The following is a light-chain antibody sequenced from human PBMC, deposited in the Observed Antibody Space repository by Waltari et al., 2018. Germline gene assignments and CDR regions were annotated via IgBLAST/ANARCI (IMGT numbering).Light chain of an antibody. V-gene: IGKV3-11*01. CDR3: QQCITWPPIT. J-gene: IGKJ5*01. Sequence: EVVLTQSQATLSLSPGERATLSCSASQSVGVFLAWYPQKPGQSPRLLTYDASNRATGIPARFSGSGSGTDFTLTISSLEPEDSAVYYCQQCITWPPITFGQGTRLEIK. CDR2: DAS. CDR1: QSVGVF.